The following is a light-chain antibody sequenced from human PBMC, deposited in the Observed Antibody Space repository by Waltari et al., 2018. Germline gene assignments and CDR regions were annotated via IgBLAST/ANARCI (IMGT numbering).Light chain of an antibody. CDR3: QHRTNWVPGMYT. CDR1: QSVSGS. CDR2: VSS. V-gene: IGKV3-11*01. Sequence: EIVLTQSPATLSLSPGESATLSCRASQSVSGSLAWYQQKPGQPPSLLIYVSSNRATGIPARCSGSGSGTDFTLTISSLTPEDFAVYFCQHRTNWVPGMYTFGQGTKLEIK. J-gene: IGKJ2*01.